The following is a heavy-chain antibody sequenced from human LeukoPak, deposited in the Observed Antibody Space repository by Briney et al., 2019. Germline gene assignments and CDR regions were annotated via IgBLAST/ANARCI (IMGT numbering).Heavy chain of an antibody. CDR2: IIPILGIA. CDR1: GGTFSSYA. V-gene: IGHV1-69*04. Sequence: ASVKVSCKASGGTFSSYAIGWVRQAPGQGLEWMGRIIPILGIANYAQKFQGRVTITADKSTSTAYMELSSLRSEDTAVYYCARAPGPVDRGYYYGMDVWGQGTTVTVSS. CDR3: ARAPGPVDRGYYYGMDV. J-gene: IGHJ6*02.